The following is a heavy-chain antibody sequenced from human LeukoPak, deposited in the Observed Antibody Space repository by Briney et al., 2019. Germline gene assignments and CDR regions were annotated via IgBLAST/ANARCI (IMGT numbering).Heavy chain of an antibody. J-gene: IGHJ4*02. CDR2: IIPILGIA. Sequence: ASVKVSCKASGGTFSSYAISWVRQAPGQGLEWMGRIIPILGIANYAQKFQGRVTITADKSTSSAYMELSSLRSEDTAVYYCARDRSSGTTVTPMGAYWGQGTLVTVSS. CDR1: GGTFSSYA. V-gene: IGHV1-69*04. CDR3: ARDRSSGTTVTPMGAY. D-gene: IGHD4-17*01.